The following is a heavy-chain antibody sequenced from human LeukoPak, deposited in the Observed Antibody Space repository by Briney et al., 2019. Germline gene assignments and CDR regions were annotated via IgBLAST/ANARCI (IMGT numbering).Heavy chain of an antibody. V-gene: IGHV1-24*01. CDR1: GYTLTELS. J-gene: IGHJ4*02. D-gene: IGHD1-26*01. CDR3: ATDRPSDLAVGATPHGY. CDR2: FDPEDGET. Sequence: ASVKVSCKVSGYTLTELSMHWVRQAHGKGLEWMGGFDPEDGETIYAQKFQGRVTMTEDTSTDTAYMELSSLRSEDTAVYYCATDRPSDLAVGATPHGYWGQGTLVTVSS.